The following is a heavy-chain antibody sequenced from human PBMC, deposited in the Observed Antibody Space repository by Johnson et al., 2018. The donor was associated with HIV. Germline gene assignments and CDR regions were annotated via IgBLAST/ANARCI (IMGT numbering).Heavy chain of an antibody. V-gene: IGHV3-66*01. CDR1: GFTFSDYY. CDR2: IYSGGST. D-gene: IGHD6-13*01. Sequence: MLLVESGGGVVQPGGSLRLSCAASGFTFSDYYMRWIRQAPGKGLEWVSVIYSGGSTYYADSVKGRFTISRDNSKNTLYLQMNSLRAEDTAVYYCARGGMDDAFDIWGQGTMVTVSS. J-gene: IGHJ3*02. CDR3: ARGGMDDAFDI.